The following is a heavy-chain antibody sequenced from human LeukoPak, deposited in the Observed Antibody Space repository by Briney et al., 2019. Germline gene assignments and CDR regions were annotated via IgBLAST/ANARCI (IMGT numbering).Heavy chain of an antibody. V-gene: IGHV4-59*08. CDR2: VYYSGST. J-gene: IGHJ4*02. CDR3: ARNGRHSSPHEGIFDY. Sequence: SETLSLTCTVSGGSISSYYWSWIRQPPGKGLEWIGYVYYSGSTNYNPSLKSRVTISVDTSKSQFSLKLSSVTAADTAVYYCARNGRHSSPHEGIFDYWGQGTLVTVSS. CDR1: GGSISSYY. D-gene: IGHD6-13*01.